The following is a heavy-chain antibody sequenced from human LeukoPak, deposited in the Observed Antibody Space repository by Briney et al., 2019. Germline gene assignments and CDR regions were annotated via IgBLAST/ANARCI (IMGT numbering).Heavy chain of an antibody. CDR1: GYTFTSSG. CDR3: AREGMATITRDAFDI. J-gene: IGHJ3*02. V-gene: IGHV1-18*01. D-gene: IGHD5-24*01. CDR2: ISAYNGDT. Sequence: ASVKVSCKASGYTFTSSGISWVRQAPGQGLEWMGWISAYNGDTNYAQKFQGRVTMTTDTSTSTAYMELRSLRSDDTAVYYCAREGMATITRDAFDIWGQGTMVTVSS.